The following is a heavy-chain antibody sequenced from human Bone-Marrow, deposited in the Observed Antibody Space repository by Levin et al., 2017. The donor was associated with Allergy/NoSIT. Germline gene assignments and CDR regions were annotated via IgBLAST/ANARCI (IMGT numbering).Heavy chain of an antibody. CDR1: GFTFSSYA. D-gene: IGHD3-10*01. Sequence: PGGSLRLSCAASGFTFSSYAMSWVRQAPGKGLEWVSGISGSGGSTSHADSVKGRFTISRDNSKNTLDLQLNSLRAEDTAVYYCAKSRGAGYYYAMDVWGQGTTVTVSS. CDR2: ISGSGGST. V-gene: IGHV3-23*01. J-gene: IGHJ6*02. CDR3: AKSRGAGYYYAMDV.